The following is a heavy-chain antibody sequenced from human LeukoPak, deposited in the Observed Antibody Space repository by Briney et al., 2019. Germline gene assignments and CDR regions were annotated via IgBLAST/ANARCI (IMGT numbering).Heavy chain of an antibody. V-gene: IGHV3-30-3*01. CDR3: ARGAYHIVVVTAPTY. Sequence: GGSLSLSCAASGFTFSNYTMHWVRRAPGKGLAWVAVLSSDGSNKYYADSVKGRFTISRDISKNTLYLQMTSLRTEDTAVYYCARGAYHIVVVTAPTYWGQGTLVTVSS. CDR2: LSSDGSNK. CDR1: GFTFSNYT. J-gene: IGHJ4*02. D-gene: IGHD2-21*02.